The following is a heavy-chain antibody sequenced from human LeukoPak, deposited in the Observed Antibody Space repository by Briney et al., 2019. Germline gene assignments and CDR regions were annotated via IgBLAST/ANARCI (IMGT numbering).Heavy chain of an antibody. CDR1: GVPISTYY. V-gene: IGHV4-59*01. CDR2: VYYNGDT. CDR3: ATTWYYDSRGYLFDD. Sequence: SETLSLTCSVSGVPISTYYWSWLRQSPGKGLEWIAYVYYNGDTMYNPSLKSRVTISLDTSKNQFSLSMTSVTAADTAVYFCATTWYYDSRGYLFDDWGHGTLVTVSS. D-gene: IGHD3-22*01. J-gene: IGHJ4*01.